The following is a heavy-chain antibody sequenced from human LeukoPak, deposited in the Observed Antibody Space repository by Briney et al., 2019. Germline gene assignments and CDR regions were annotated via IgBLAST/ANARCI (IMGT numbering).Heavy chain of an antibody. CDR2: IRYDGSNK. D-gene: IGHD5-12*01. J-gene: IGHJ4*02. V-gene: IGHV3-30*02. Sequence: GGSLRLSCAASGFTFSSYGMHWVRQAPDKGLEWVSFIRYDGSNKDFADSVKGRFTISRDNSKNTLYLQMNSLRTDDTAVYYCAKATHSRYARGPNGAYWGQGTLVIVSS. CDR3: AKATHSRYARGPNGAY. CDR1: GFTFSSYG.